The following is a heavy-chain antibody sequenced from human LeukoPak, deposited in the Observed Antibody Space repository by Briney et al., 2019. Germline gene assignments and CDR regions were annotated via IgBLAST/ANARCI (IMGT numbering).Heavy chain of an antibody. CDR1: GFTVSSNY. Sequence: AGGSLRLSCAASGFTVSSNYMSWVRQAPGKGLEWVSAISGSGGSTYYADSVKGRFTISRDNSKNTLYLQMNSLRAEDTAVYYCAKERTTVVTPGAFDIWGQGTMVTVSS. J-gene: IGHJ3*02. V-gene: IGHV3-23*01. CDR3: AKERTTVVTPGAFDI. CDR2: ISGSGGST. D-gene: IGHD4-17*01.